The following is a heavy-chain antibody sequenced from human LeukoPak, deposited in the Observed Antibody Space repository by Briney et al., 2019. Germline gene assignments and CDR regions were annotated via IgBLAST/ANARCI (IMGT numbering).Heavy chain of an antibody. CDR1: GGSFSGYY. J-gene: IGHJ4*02. CDR2: INHSGST. V-gene: IGHV4-34*01. Sequence: SETLSLTCAVYGGSFSGYYWSWIRQPPGKGLEWIGEINHSGSTNYNPSLKSRVTISVDTSKNQFSLKLSSVAAADTAVYYCAREADGSWLVDCWGQGTLVTVSS. D-gene: IGHD6-13*01. CDR3: AREADGSWLVDC.